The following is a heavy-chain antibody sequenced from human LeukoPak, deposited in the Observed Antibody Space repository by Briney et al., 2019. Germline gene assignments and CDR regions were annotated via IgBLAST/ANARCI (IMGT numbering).Heavy chain of an antibody. J-gene: IGHJ4*02. CDR3: ARVKSTERQWLTFDY. CDR2: IIPIFGTA. D-gene: IGHD6-19*01. CDR1: GYTFTSYA. Sequence: SVKVSCKASGYTFTSYAISWVRQAPGQGLEWMGGIIPIFGTANYAQKFQGRVTITADESTSTAYMELSSLRSEDTAVYYCARVKSTERQWLTFDYWGQGTLVTVSS. V-gene: IGHV1-69*13.